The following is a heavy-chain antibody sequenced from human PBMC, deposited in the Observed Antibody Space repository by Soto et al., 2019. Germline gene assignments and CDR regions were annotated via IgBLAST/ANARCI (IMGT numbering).Heavy chain of an antibody. Sequence: LRLSCAASGFTFSSYAMSWVRQAPGKGLEWVSAISGSGGSTYYADSVKGRFTISRDNSKNTLYLQMNSLRAEDTAVYYCAKARSCTNGVCYGNFDYWGQGTLVTVSS. J-gene: IGHJ4*02. CDR2: ISGSGGST. D-gene: IGHD2-8*01. CDR1: GFTFSSYA. V-gene: IGHV3-23*01. CDR3: AKARSCTNGVCYGNFDY.